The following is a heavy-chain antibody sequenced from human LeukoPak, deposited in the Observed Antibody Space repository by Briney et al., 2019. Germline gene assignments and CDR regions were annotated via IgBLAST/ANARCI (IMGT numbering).Heavy chain of an antibody. V-gene: IGHV3-30*04. D-gene: IGHD3-22*01. CDR2: ISYDGSNK. CDR1: GFTLSSYS. J-gene: IGHJ4*02. Sequence: GGSLRLSCAASGFTLSSYSMHWVRQAPGKGLEGVAVISYDGSNKYYADSVKGRFTISRDNSKNTLYLQMNSLRAEDTAVYYCARVSGYLWGCRYWGQGTLVTVSS. CDR3: ARVSGYLWGCRY.